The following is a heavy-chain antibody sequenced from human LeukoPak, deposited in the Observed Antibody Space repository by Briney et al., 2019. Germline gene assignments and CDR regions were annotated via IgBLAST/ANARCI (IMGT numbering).Heavy chain of an antibody. CDR1: GFTFDDYA. Sequence: GGSLRLSCAASGFTFDDYAMHWVRQAPGKGLEWVSGISRNSGSIGYADSVKGRFTISRDNAKNSLYLQMNSLRAEDTALYYCAKAQRVVIMTDAFDIWGQGTMVTVSS. D-gene: IGHD3-3*01. J-gene: IGHJ3*02. V-gene: IGHV3-9*01. CDR3: AKAQRVVIMTDAFDI. CDR2: ISRNSGSI.